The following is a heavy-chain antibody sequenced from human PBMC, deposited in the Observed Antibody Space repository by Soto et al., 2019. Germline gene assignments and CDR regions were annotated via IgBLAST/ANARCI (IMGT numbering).Heavy chain of an antibody. Sequence: EVQVVESGGGLVQPGGSLRLSCAASGFIFSSYYMHWVRQAPGKGLVWVSRINSDGTTTTYADSVRGRFTISRDNAKSTLYLQMNSLGAEDTAVYYCVRAAVAGSNWLDPWGQGTLVTVSS. CDR2: INSDGTTT. CDR1: GFIFSSYY. V-gene: IGHV3-74*01. D-gene: IGHD6-19*01. J-gene: IGHJ5*02. CDR3: VRAAVAGSNWLDP.